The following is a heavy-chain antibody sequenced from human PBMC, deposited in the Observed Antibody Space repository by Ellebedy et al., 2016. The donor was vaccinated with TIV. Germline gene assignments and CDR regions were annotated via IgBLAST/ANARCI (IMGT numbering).Heavy chain of an antibody. CDR1: GYTFNNFG. V-gene: IGHV1-18*01. CDR3: VRRAKYIRWGGDDYYYMDV. D-gene: IGHD3-16*01. J-gene: IGHJ6*03. CDR2: ITPSSGTS. Sequence: AASVKVSCKASGYTFNNFGISWVRQAPGQGLEWMGWITPSSGTSNSPQRLQGRVTMTTDTSTSTAYMELRSLTSDDTAVYYCVRRAKYIRWGGDDYYYMDVWGRGTTVTVSS.